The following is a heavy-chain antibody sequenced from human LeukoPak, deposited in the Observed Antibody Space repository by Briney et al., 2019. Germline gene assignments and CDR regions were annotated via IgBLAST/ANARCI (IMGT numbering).Heavy chain of an antibody. D-gene: IGHD6-19*01. CDR2: ISGSGGST. CDR3: ASLRRGWLDYFDN. V-gene: IGHV3-23*01. CDR1: GFTFSSYA. Sequence: GGSLRLSCAASGFTFSSYAMSWVRQAPGKGLEWVSAISGSGGSTYYADSVKGRFTISRDNSKNTLYLQMNSLRAEDTAVYYCASLRRGWLDYFDNWGQGTLVTVSS. J-gene: IGHJ4*02.